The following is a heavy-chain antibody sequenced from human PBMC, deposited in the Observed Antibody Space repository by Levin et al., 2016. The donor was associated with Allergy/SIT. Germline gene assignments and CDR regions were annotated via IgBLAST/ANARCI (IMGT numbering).Heavy chain of an antibody. CDR2: ISSSSSYT. V-gene: IGHV3-11*05. Sequence: LSLTCAASGFTFSDYYMSWIRQAPGKGLEWVSYISSSSSYTNYADSVKGRFTISRDNAKNSLYLQMNSLRAEDTALYYCARGIDGDSYYFDYWGQGTLVTVSS. J-gene: IGHJ4*02. CDR3: ARGIDGDSYYFDY. CDR1: GFTFSDYY. D-gene: IGHD3-10*01.